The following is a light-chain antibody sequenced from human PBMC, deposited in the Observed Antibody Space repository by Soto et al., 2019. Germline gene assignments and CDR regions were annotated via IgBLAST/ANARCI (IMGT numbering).Light chain of an antibody. Sequence: QSALTQPRSVSGSPGQSVTISCTGTSSDVGTYNYVSWFQQYPGKAPKVMISDVSERPSGVPDRFSGSKSGNTASLTISGLQAADEADYYCCSYAGSYTLLFGVGTKLTVL. J-gene: IGLJ2*01. CDR1: SSDVGTYNY. CDR3: CSYAGSYTLL. CDR2: DVS. V-gene: IGLV2-11*01.